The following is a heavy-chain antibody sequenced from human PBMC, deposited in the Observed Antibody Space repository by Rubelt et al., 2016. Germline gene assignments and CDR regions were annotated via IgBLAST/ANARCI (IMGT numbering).Heavy chain of an antibody. V-gene: IGHV1-69*01. CDR2: IIPIFGTA. J-gene: IGHJ6*02. Sequence: QVQLVQSGAEVKKPGSSVKFSCKASGGTLSSYAISWVRRAPGQGLEWMGGIIPIFGTANHAQKFQGIVTITADELTRTADSEASSLRSDDTAVYYGARDVGRWIGTTYYYYGMDVWGQGTTVTVSS. D-gene: IGHD2/OR15-2a*01. CDR1: GGTLSSYA. CDR3: ARDVGRWIGTTYYYYGMDV.